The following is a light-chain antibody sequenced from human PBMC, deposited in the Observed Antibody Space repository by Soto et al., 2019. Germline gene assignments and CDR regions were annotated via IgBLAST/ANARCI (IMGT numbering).Light chain of an antibody. Sequence: QSALTQPRSVSGSPGQSVTSSCTGTSSDIGAYNYVSWYQQHPDKAPKLMIYHVSKRPSGVPDRFSGSKSGNAASLTISGLQAEDEAAYYCCTDAGTSNVFGTGTKLTVL. J-gene: IGLJ1*01. CDR2: HVS. CDR1: SSDIGAYNY. CDR3: CTDAGTSNV. V-gene: IGLV2-11*01.